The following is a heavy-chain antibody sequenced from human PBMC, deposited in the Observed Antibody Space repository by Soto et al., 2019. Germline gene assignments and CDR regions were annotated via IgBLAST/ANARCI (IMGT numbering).Heavy chain of an antibody. D-gene: IGHD5-12*01. J-gene: IGHJ4*02. Sequence: QVQLVESGGGVVQPGRSLRLSCAASGFTFSSFGMHWVRQAPGKGLEWVAVASYDGSYKYYADSVKGRFTISRDNSKNTLYLQMNSLRAEDTAVYYSAKERSVVATTPDFDYWGQRTLVTVSS. CDR1: GFTFSSFG. CDR3: AKERSVVATTPDFDY. CDR2: ASYDGSYK. V-gene: IGHV3-30*18.